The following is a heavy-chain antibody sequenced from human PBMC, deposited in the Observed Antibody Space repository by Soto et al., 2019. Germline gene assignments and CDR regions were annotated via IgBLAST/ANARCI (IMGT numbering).Heavy chain of an antibody. Sequence: ASVKVSCKASGYTFTSYGISWVRQAPGQGLERMGWISAYNGNTNYAQKLQGRVTMTTDTSTSTAYMELRSLRSDDTAVYYCARDLGVDYDFWSGYPLSFDYWGQGTLVTVSS. D-gene: IGHD3-3*01. CDR2: ISAYNGNT. J-gene: IGHJ4*02. CDR3: ARDLGVDYDFWSGYPLSFDY. V-gene: IGHV1-18*01. CDR1: GYTFTSYG.